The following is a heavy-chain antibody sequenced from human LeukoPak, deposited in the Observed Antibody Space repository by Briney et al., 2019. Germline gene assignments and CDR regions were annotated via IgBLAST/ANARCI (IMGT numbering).Heavy chain of an antibody. CDR3: ARSTFGGIIVIGDY. CDR2: ISYDGRNK. V-gene: IGHV3-30*03. Sequence: PGGSLRLSCAASGFTFSSYGMHWVRQAPGKGLEWVAGISYDGRNKEYVDSVKGRFTISRDNSKNTLFLQMNSLGPEDTAVYYCARSTFGGIIVIGDYWGQGTLVTVSS. CDR1: GFTFSSYG. D-gene: IGHD3-16*02. J-gene: IGHJ4*02.